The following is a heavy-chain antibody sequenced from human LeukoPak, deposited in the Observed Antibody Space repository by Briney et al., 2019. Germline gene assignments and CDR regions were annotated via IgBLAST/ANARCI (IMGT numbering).Heavy chain of an antibody. V-gene: IGHV4-38-2*01. J-gene: IGHJ6*03. CDR1: GYSISSGYY. CDR3: ARQGGSSSPYCIYYMDV. Sequence: KSSETLSHTCAVSGYSISSGYYWGWIRQPPGKGLEWIGCIYHSGSTYYNPSLKSRVTISVDTSKNQFSLKLSSVTAADTAVYYCARQGGSSSPYCIYYMDVWGKGTTVTVSS. D-gene: IGHD6-13*01. CDR2: IYHSGST.